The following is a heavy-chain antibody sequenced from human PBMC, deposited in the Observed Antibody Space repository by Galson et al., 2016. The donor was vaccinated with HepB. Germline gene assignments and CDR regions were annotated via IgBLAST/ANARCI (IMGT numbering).Heavy chain of an antibody. CDR1: GDSVSSSSAA. CDR2: TYSRSKWYN. J-gene: IGHJ3*01. CDR3: ARGRSASVWSDVFDV. D-gene: IGHD6-19*01. Sequence: CAISGDSVSSSSAAWNWIRQSPSRGLEWLGRTYSRSKWYNDYAVSVKSRITINADTSKNQISLQLNSVTPEDTAVYYCARGRSASVWSDVFDVWGQGTLVTVSS. V-gene: IGHV6-1*01.